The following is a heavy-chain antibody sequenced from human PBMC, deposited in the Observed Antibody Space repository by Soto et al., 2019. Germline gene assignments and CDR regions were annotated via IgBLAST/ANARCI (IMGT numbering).Heavy chain of an antibody. Sequence: SETLSLTCAVSGTSFGTYYWSWIRQPPGKGLEWIGYIFYSGHLKYNPSLKSRLTISVDTSKNQFSLKLSSVTAADTAVYYCARVWGGAFDIWGQGTMVTVSS. V-gene: IGHV4-59*01. J-gene: IGHJ3*02. CDR2: IFYSGHL. CDR1: GTSFGTYY. D-gene: IGHD3-10*01. CDR3: ARVWGGAFDI.